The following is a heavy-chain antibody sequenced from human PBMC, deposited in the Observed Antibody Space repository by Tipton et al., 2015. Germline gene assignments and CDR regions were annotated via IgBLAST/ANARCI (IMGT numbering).Heavy chain of an antibody. J-gene: IGHJ3*01. CDR2: IQNSGST. D-gene: IGHD4-17*01. Sequence: TLSLTCSVSGGSIKTGRFSWTWIRQHPGQGLERIGYIQNSGSTPYNPSLKSRVNISLDTSKNQFALILSSVTAADTAVYYCTRDSDGYGDNVNGFDLWGQGTMVTVSS. CDR1: GGSIKTGRFS. CDR3: TRDSDGYGDNVNGFDL. V-gene: IGHV4-31*03.